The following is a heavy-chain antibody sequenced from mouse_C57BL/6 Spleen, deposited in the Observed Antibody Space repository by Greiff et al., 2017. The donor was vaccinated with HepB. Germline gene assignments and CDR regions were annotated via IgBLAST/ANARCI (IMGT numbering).Heavy chain of an antibody. J-gene: IGHJ4*01. CDR1: GFTFTDYY. Sequence: EVQLQESGGGLVQPGGSLSLSCAASGFTFTDYYMSWVRQPPGKALEWLGFIRNKANGYTTEYSASVKGRFTISRDNSHSILYLQMNALRAEDSATYYCARYGLRWYYAMDYWGQGTSVTVSS. V-gene: IGHV7-3*01. CDR3: ARYGLRWYYAMDY. CDR2: IRNKANGYTT. D-gene: IGHD2-3*01.